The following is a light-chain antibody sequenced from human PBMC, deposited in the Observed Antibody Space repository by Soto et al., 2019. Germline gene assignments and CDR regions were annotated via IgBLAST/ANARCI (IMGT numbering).Light chain of an antibody. V-gene: IGLV2-14*01. Sequence: QSALTQPASVSGSPGQSVTISCTGTSSDVGAYNYVSWYQQHPAKVPKLMIYDVSNRPSGVSDRFSGSKSGNTASLTISGLQAEDEADYYCYSYTSSSTYVFGTGTQLTVL. J-gene: IGLJ1*01. CDR1: SSDVGAYNY. CDR2: DVS. CDR3: YSYTSSSTYV.